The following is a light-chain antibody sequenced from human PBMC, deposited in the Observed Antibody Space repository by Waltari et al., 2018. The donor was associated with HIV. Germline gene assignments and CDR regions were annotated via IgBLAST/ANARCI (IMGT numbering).Light chain of an antibody. CDR2: RND. CDR1: NSNIGNNF. V-gene: IGLV1-47*01. CDR3: AAWDDSLSVWM. J-gene: IGLJ3*02. Sequence: QSVLTQPPSASATPGQRVTISCSGSNSNIGNNFVFWYQQLPGTAPKLLIPRNDPRPQGAPDRFSGSKSCTSASLAISGLRSEEEADYYCAAWDDSLSVWMFGGGTKLTVL.